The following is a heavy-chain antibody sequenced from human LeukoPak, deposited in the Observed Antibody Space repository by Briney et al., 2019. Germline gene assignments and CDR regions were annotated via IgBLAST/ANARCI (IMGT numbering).Heavy chain of an antibody. CDR3: AKEVATISLFDH. V-gene: IGHV3-30*18. CDR2: ISYDGSNK. CDR1: GFTFSNYG. J-gene: IGHJ4*02. D-gene: IGHD5-24*01. Sequence: GGSLRLSCTASGFTFSNYGIQWVRQAPGKGLEWVAVISYDGSNKYYADSVKGRFTISRDNSKNTVYLQMNSLRAEDTAVYYCAKEVATISLFDHWGQGTLVTVSS.